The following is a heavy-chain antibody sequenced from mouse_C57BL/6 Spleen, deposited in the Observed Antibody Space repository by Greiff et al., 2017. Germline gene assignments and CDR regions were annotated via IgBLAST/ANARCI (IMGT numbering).Heavy chain of an antibody. CDR3: ARGSYSKYRGYAMDY. CDR1: GYTFTSYW. Sequence: QVLLQQSGAELVMPGASVKLSCKASGYTFTSYWMHWVKQRPGQGLEWIGESEPSDSYTNYNQKFKGKSTLTVDKSSSTAYMQLSSLTSEDSEIYYCARGSYSKYRGYAMDYWGQGTSVPVSS. V-gene: IGHV1-69*01. D-gene: IGHD2-5*01. J-gene: IGHJ4*01. CDR2: SEPSDSYT.